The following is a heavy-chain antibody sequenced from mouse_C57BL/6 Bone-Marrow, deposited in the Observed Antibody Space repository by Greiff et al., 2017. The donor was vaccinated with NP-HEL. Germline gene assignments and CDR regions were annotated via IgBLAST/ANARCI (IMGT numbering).Heavy chain of an antibody. CDR1: GYTFTSYW. D-gene: IGHD2-3*01. Sequence: QVQLKQSGAELVKPGASVKLSCKASGYTFTSYWMQWVKQRPGQGLEWIGEIDPSDSYTNYNQKFKGKATLTVDTSSSTAYMQLSSLTSEDSAVYYCARWLLLFDYWGQGTTLTVSS. V-gene: IGHV1-50*01. CDR2: IDPSDSYT. J-gene: IGHJ2*01. CDR3: ARWLLLFDY.